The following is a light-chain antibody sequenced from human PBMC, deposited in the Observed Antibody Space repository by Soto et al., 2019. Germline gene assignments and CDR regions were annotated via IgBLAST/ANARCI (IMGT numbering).Light chain of an antibody. CDR2: AAS. V-gene: IGKV1-27*01. J-gene: IGKJ4*01. CDR1: QGISNY. Sequence: DIQRTPSPSSLSASVGDSVTITCRASQGISNYLAWYQQKPGKVPKLLIYAASTLQSGVPSRFSGSGSGTDFTLTISSLKTEDVATYYCQKYNSAPLTVGGGNKGDIK. CDR3: QKYNSAPLT.